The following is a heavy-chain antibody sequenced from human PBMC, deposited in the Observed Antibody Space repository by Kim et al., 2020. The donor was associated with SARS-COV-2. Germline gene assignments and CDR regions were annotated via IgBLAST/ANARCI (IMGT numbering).Heavy chain of an antibody. V-gene: IGHV3-9*01. CDR3: AKDRSVDTGYFDY. CDR2: ISWNSGSI. CDR1: GFTFDDYA. Sequence: GGSLRLSCAASGFTFDDYAMHWVRQAPGTGLEWVSGISWNSGSIGYADPVNGRFTISRDNAKNSLYLQMNSLRADDTALYYCAKDRSVDTGYFDYWGQGT. J-gene: IGHJ4*02. D-gene: IGHD5-18*01.